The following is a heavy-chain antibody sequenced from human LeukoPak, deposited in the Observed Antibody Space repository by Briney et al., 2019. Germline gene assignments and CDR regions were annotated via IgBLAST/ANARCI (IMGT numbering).Heavy chain of an antibody. CDR1: GYTFTSYY. J-gene: IGHJ6*03. V-gene: IGHV1-18*04. Sequence: ASVKVSCKASGYTFTSYYMHWVRQAPGQGLEWMGWISAYNGNTNYAQKLQGRVTMTTDTSTSTAYMELRSLRSDDTAVYYSARDRSSSWPYYYYYMDVWGKGTTVTVSS. CDR2: ISAYNGNT. CDR3: ARDRSSSWPYYYYYMDV. D-gene: IGHD6-13*01.